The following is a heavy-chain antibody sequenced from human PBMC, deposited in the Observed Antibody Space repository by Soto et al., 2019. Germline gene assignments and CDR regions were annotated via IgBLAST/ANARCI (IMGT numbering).Heavy chain of an antibody. D-gene: IGHD3-16*01. Sequence: QLQLQESGPGLVKPSETLSLTCTVSGGSISSSSYYWGWIRQPPGKGLEWIGSIYYSGSTYYNPSLKSRVTISVDTSKNQFSLKLSSVTAADTAVYYCARHLDHGITIDYWGQGTLVTVSS. CDR1: GGSISSSSYY. CDR2: IYYSGST. V-gene: IGHV4-39*01. CDR3: ARHLDHGITIDY. J-gene: IGHJ4*02.